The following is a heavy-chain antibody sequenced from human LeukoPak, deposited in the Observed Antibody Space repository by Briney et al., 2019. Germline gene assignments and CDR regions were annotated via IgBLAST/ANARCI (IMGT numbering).Heavy chain of an antibody. J-gene: IGHJ4*02. Sequence: ASVKVSCKASGYTFTSYYMHWVRQAPGQGLEWMGGIIPIFGTANYAQKFQGRVTITADESTSTAYMELSSLRSEDTAVYYCATDTAMVNGYGDWGQGTLVTVSS. CDR3: ATDTAMVNGYGD. CDR2: IIPIFGTA. CDR1: GYTFTSYY. V-gene: IGHV1-69*13. D-gene: IGHD5-18*01.